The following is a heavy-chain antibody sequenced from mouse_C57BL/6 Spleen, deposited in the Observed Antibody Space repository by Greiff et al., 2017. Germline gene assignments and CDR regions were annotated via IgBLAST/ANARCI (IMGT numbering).Heavy chain of an antibody. CDR3: ARSYYYGSSYPVYFDV. CDR2: IWTGGGT. J-gene: IGHJ1*03. Sequence: VQRVESGPGLVAPSQSLSITCTVSGFSLTSYAISWVRQPPGKGLEWLGVIWTGGGTKYNSALKSRLSTSKDNSKSQVFLKMNSLQTDDTARYYCARSYYYGSSYPVYFDVWGTGTTVTVSA. D-gene: IGHD1-1*01. CDR1: GFSLTSYA. V-gene: IGHV2-9-1*01.